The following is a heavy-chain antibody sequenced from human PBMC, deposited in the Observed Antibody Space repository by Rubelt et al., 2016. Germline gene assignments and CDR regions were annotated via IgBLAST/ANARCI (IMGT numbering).Heavy chain of an antibody. Sequence: VQLVESGGGLIQPGGSLRLSCAVSGFTFSSYAIHRVRHAPGKRLEWVAVISNNGINKYYANPVDARMNSGRAGGTAVYYWARDVGCVSTMCSLNWFDPWGQGTLVTVSS. V-gene: IGHV3-30*04. CDR3: FDP. D-gene: IGHD1-26*01. J-gene: IGHJ5*02. CDR2: ISNNGINK. CDR1: GFTFSSYA.